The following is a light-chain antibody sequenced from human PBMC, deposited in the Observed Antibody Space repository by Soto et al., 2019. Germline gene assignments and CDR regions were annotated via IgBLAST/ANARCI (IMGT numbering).Light chain of an antibody. V-gene: IGKV1-5*03. J-gene: IGKJ4*01. Sequence: IQMTQSPSTLSASVGDRVTITCRASHHTDDWLAWYQQKPGKAPKLLIYKASILESGVPSRFSGSGSGTEFTLTISSLQPDDSATYYCQQHSNYPLTFGGGTKVEIK. CDR2: KAS. CDR3: QQHSNYPLT. CDR1: HHTDDW.